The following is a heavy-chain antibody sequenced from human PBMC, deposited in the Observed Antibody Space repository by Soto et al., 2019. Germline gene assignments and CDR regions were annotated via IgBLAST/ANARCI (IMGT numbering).Heavy chain of an antibody. CDR2: ISAYNGNT. D-gene: IGHD3-22*01. J-gene: IGHJ4*02. CDR3: ARDYNYYDSSGYYDY. Sequence: SVKVSCKASGYTFTSYGISWVRQAPGQGLEWMGWISAYNGNTNYAQKLQGRVTMTTDTSTGTAYMELRSLRSDDTAVYYCARDYNYYDSSGYYDYWGQGTLVTVSS. CDR1: GYTFTSYG. V-gene: IGHV1-18*01.